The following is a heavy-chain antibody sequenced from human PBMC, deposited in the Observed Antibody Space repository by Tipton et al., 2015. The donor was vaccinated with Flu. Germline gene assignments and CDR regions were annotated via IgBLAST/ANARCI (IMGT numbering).Heavy chain of an antibody. J-gene: IGHJ4*02. V-gene: IGHV3-33*06. Sequence: SLRLSCAASGFTFSSYGMHWVRQAPGKGLEWVAVIWYDGSNEYYADSVKGRLTISRDNSKNTLYLQMNSLRVEDTAVYYCAKGGAARPEFWGQGTLVTVSP. CDR1: GFTFSSYG. CDR2: IWYDGSNE. D-gene: IGHD6-6*01. CDR3: AKGGAARPEF.